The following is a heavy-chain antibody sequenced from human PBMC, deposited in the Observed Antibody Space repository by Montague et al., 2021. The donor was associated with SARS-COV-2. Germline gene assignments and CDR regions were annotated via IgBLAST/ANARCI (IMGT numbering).Heavy chain of an antibody. Sequence: PALVKPTQTLTLTCTFSGFSLSTSGMCVSWIRQPPGKALEWLARIDWDGKTHYSPSLKTRLTISKDTSKNQVVLTMTNMGPVDTATFYCARVVVDNYYAPGSYYKEDYWGQGTLVTVSS. CDR1: GFSLSTSGMC. CDR3: ARVVVDNYYAPGSYYKEDY. V-gene: IGHV2-70*11. D-gene: IGHD3-10*01. J-gene: IGHJ4*02. CDR2: IDWDGKT.